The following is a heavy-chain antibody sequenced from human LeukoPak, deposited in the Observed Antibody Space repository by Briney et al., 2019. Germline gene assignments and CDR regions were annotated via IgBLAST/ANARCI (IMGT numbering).Heavy chain of an antibody. D-gene: IGHD2-2*01. CDR1: GYTFTSYG. CDR3: AGGGIVVVPAAWFDP. V-gene: IGHV1-18*01. CDR2: ISAYNGNT. Sequence: ASVKVSCKASGYTFTSYGISWVRQAPGQGLEWMGWISAYNGNTNYAQKLQGRVTMTTDTSTSTAYMELRSLRSDDTAVYYCAGGGIVVVPAAWFDPWGQGTLVTVSS. J-gene: IGHJ5*02.